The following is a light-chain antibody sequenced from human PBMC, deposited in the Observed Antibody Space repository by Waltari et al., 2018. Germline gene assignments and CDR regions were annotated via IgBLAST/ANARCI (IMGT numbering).Light chain of an antibody. Sequence: DIVMTQSPDSLAVSLGERVTIHCKSSQSLLYESNNKNYLAWYQQKPGQPPKLLIYWASTRESGVPDRFSGSGSGTDFTLTISSLQAEDVAVYYCQQYYSTPWTFGQGTKVEVK. CDR2: WAS. CDR1: QSLLYESNNKNY. CDR3: QQYYSTPWT. V-gene: IGKV4-1*01. J-gene: IGKJ1*01.